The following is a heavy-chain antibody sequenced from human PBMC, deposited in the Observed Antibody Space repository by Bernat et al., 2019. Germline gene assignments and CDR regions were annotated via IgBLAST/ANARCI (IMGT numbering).Heavy chain of an antibody. CDR1: GFTFSSYE. Sequence: EVQLVESGGGLVQPGGSLRLSCAASGFTFSSYEMNWVRQAPGKGLEWVSYISSSGSTIYYADSVKGRFTISRDNAKNSLYLQMNSLRAEDTAVYYCARARAARPYAFDIWVQGTMVTVSS. J-gene: IGHJ3*02. V-gene: IGHV3-48*03. D-gene: IGHD6-6*01. CDR2: ISSSGSTI. CDR3: ARARAARPYAFDI.